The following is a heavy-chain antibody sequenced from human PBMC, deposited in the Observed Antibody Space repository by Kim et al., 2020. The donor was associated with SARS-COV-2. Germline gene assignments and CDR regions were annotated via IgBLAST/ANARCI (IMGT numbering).Heavy chain of an antibody. CDR1: GFTFSRYA. Sequence: GGSLRLPCTSSGFTFSRYAMHWVRQAPGKGLEWVAIISFGGSDKYYADSVKGRFTISRDNSKSTLFLQMNSLKPEDTALYYCVRGYTTSSTFDLWGQGTL. V-gene: IGHV3-30*04. D-gene: IGHD2-2*02. CDR3: VRGYTTSSTFDL. CDR2: ISFGGSDK. J-gene: IGHJ4*02.